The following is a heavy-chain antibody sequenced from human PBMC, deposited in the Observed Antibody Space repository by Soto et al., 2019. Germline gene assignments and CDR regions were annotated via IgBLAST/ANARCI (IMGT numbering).Heavy chain of an antibody. CDR1: GGNFSSYA. CDR2: IIPIFGTA. Sequence: QVQLVQSGAEVKKPGSSVKVSCKPSGGNFSSYAISWVRQAPGQGLECMGGIIPIFGTANYAQKFQGRVTITADKSTSTAYMELSSLSSEETDVYYCGRVSVWGYYGSSGYGPVDYCSQGTLVTVSS. V-gene: IGHV1-69*06. CDR3: GRVSVWGYYGSSGYGPVDY. J-gene: IGHJ4*02. D-gene: IGHD3-22*01.